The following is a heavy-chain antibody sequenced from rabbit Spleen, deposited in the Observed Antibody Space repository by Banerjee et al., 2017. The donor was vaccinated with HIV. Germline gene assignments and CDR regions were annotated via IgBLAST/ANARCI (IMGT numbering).Heavy chain of an antibody. J-gene: IGHJ6*01. V-gene: IGHV1S40*01. D-gene: IGHD1-1*01. CDR1: GVSFSVSSY. CDR2: IDTGSSGFT. CDR3: ARDTSSSFSSYGMDL. Sequence: QSLEESGGDLVKPGASLTLTCIASGVSFSVSSYICWVRQAPGKGLEWIACIDTGSSGFTYFASWAKGRFTISKTSSTTVTLQMTSLTAADTATYFCARDTSSSFSSYGMDLRGPGTLVTVS.